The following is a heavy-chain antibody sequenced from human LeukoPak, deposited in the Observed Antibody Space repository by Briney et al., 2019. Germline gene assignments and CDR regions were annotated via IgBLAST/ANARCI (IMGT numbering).Heavy chain of an antibody. D-gene: IGHD2-15*01. CDR3: ARGSNPYCSGGSCYFDC. CDR1: GFTFSSYA. J-gene: IGHJ4*02. V-gene: IGHV3-30-3*01. CDR2: ISYDGSNK. Sequence: GGSLRLSCAASGFTFSSYAMHWVRQAPGKGLEWVAVISYDGSNKYYADSVKGRFTISRDNSKNTLYLQMNSLRAEDTAVYYCARGSNPYCSGGSCYFDCWGQGTLVTVSS.